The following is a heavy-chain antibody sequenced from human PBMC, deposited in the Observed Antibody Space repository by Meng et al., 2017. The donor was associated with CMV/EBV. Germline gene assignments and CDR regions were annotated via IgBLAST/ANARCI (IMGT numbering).Heavy chain of an antibody. CDR1: GGSISSYF. J-gene: IGHJ6*02. D-gene: IGHD6-13*01. CDR3: ARDRVIAAHGTYYYYGMDV. V-gene: IGHV4-59*01. Sequence: SETLSLTCTVSGGSISSYFWSWVRQPPGKGLEWIGYIYDIGSTNYNPSLKSRVTISVATSKNQFSLKLSSVTAADTAVYYCARDRVIAAHGTYYYYGMDVWGQGTTVTVSS. CDR2: IYDIGST.